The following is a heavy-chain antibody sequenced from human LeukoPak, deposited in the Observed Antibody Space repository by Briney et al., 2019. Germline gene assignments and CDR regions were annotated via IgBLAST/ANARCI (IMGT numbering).Heavy chain of an antibody. J-gene: IGHJ6*02. V-gene: IGHV4-59*01. CDR2: IYYSGST. D-gene: IGHD3-22*01. CDR1: GGSISSYY. CDR3: ARGSEVLWSSGYYYPGYGMDV. Sequence: SETLSLTCTVSGGSISSYYWSWVRQPPGKGLEWIGYIYYSGSTNYNPSLKSRVTISVDTSKNQFSLKLSSVTAADTAVYYCARGSEVLWSSGYYYPGYGMDVWGQGTTVTVSS.